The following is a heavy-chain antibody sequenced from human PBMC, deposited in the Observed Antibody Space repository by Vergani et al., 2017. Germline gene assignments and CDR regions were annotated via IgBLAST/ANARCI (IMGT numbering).Heavy chain of an antibody. CDR2: IYYSGST. CDR1: GGSISSGGYY. D-gene: IGHD3-10*02. J-gene: IGHJ3*02. V-gene: IGHV4-31*03. Sequence: QVQLQESGPGLVKPSQTLSLTCTVSGGSISSGGYYWSWIRQHPGKGLEWIGYIYYSGSTYYNPSLKSRVTISVDTSKNQLSLKLSSVPAADTAVYYCARVVCGEGAFDIWGQGKMVTVS. CDR3: ARVVCGEGAFDI.